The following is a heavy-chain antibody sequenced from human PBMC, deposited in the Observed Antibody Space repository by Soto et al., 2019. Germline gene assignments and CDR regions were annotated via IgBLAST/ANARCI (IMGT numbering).Heavy chain of an antibody. V-gene: IGHV4-59*01. Sequence: ASEMMSLTKTVAEGKISNFGGIWIRKHRGKGRERLGYIYYSGSTNYNPSLKSRVTISVDTSKNQFSLKLSSVTAADTAVYYCARDHSRWVGATTEDYYYGMDVWGQGTTVTGS. CDR1: EGKISNFG. D-gene: IGHD1-26*01. J-gene: IGHJ6*02. CDR3: ARDHSRWVGATTEDYYYGMDV. CDR2: IYYSGST.